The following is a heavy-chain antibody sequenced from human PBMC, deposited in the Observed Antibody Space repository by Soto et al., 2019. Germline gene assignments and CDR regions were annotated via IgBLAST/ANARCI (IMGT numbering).Heavy chain of an antibody. CDR2: ISSDGGTT. Sequence: PGGSLRLSCSGSGFTFGSYAMHWVRPAPGKGLEYVSAISSDGGTTYYADSVKGRLTISRDNSKDTLYLQMSSLRTEDTAVYYCVKGEYCSSNSCWDYFDYWGQGTLVTVSS. J-gene: IGHJ4*02. CDR1: GFTFGSYA. V-gene: IGHV3-64D*06. D-gene: IGHD2-2*01. CDR3: VKGEYCSSNSCWDYFDY.